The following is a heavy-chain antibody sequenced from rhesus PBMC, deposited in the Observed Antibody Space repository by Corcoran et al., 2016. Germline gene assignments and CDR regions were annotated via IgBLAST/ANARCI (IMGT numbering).Heavy chain of an antibody. CDR1: GGSISSSY. CDR3: ARSYSGSYSFDY. D-gene: IGHD1-44*02. V-gene: IGHV4-169*01. Sequence: QLQLQESGPGLVKPSETLSVTCAVSGGSISSSYWSWIRQAPGKGLEWIGYIYGSGSSTNYNPSLEKRVTLAVDTSKNQLYLKLSSVTTADTAVYDCARSYSGSYSFDYWGQGVLVTVSS. J-gene: IGHJ4*01. CDR2: IYGSGSST.